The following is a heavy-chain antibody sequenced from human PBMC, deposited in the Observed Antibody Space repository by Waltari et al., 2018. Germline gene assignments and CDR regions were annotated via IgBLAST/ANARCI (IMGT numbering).Heavy chain of an antibody. CDR2: IYWNDDK. J-gene: IGHJ5*02. V-gene: IGHV2-5*01. CDR3: AHRFASIAAPWGLVWFDP. Sequence: QITLKESGPTLVKPTQTLTLTCTFSGFSLSTSGVGVGWIRQPPGKALEWLALIYWNDDKRYSPSLKSRLTITKDTSKNQVVLTMTNMDPVDTATYYCAHRFASIAAPWGLVWFDPWGQGTLVTVSS. CDR1: GFSLSTSGVG. D-gene: IGHD6-6*01.